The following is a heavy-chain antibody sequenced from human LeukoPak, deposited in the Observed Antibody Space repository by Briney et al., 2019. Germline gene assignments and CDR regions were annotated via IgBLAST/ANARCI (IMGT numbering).Heavy chain of an antibody. D-gene: IGHD3-10*01. CDR2: IWYDGSNK. Sequence: PEGSLRLSCAASGFTFSSYGMHWVRQAPGKGLEWVAVIWYDGSNKYYADSVKGRFTISRDNSKNTLYLQMNSLRAEDTAVYYCARRGPYYYYMDVWGKGTTVTVSS. J-gene: IGHJ6*03. V-gene: IGHV3-33*01. CDR3: ARRGPYYYYMDV. CDR1: GFTFSSYG.